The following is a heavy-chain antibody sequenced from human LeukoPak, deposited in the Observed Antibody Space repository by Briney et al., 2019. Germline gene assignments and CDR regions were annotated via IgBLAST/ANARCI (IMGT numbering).Heavy chain of an antibody. D-gene: IGHD1-1*01. V-gene: IGHV4-4*07. CDR1: GGSISSYF. J-gene: IGHJ4*02. Sequence: PSETLSLTCTVSGGSISSYFWSWIRQPAGRGLEWIGRIYSSGTTNYNPSLKSRVTMSVDTSKNQFSLKLSSVTAADTAVYYFARDGPWKSDCWGRGTLVTVSS. CDR3: ARDGPWKSDC. CDR2: IYSSGTT.